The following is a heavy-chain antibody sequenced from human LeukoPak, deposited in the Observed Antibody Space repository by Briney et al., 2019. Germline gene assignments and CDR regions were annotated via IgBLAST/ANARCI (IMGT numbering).Heavy chain of an antibody. CDR2: IYSGGST. D-gene: IGHD1-7*01. J-gene: IGHJ6*02. V-gene: IGHV3-53*01. CDR3: ARDGAGTDLDGMDV. CDR1: GFTVSSNY. Sequence: PGGSLRLSCAASGFTVSSNYMSWVRQAPGKGLAWVSVIYSGGSTYYADSVKGRFTISRDNSKNTLYLQMNSLRAEDTAVYYCARDGAGTDLDGMDVWGQGTTVTVSS.